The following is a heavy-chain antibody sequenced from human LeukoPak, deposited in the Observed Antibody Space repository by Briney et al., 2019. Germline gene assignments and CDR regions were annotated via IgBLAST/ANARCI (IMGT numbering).Heavy chain of an antibody. J-gene: IGHJ4*02. V-gene: IGHV3-66*01. CDR2: IHSGGDT. CDR1: GFTVNRNH. Sequence: GGSLRLSCAASGFTVNRNHMSWVRQAPGKGLEWVSVIHSGGDTYYADSVKDRFTISRDNSKNTLFLQMNSLRAEDTALYYCAKIDSGDDDWGXGTLVTVSS. CDR3: AKIDSGDDD. D-gene: IGHD4-17*01.